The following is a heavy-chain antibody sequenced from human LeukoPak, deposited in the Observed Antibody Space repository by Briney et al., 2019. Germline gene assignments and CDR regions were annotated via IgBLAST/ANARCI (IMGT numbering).Heavy chain of an antibody. CDR1: GGTFSIYA. Sequence: ASVKVSFKSSGGTFSIYAIIWVRQAPGQGLEWMGGIIPIFGTANYAQKFQGRVTITTDESTSTAYMELSSLRSEDTAVYYCARALSNPPYYYYYMDVWGKGTTVTVSS. CDR2: IIPIFGTA. V-gene: IGHV1-69*05. J-gene: IGHJ6*03. CDR3: ARALSNPPYYYYYMDV. D-gene: IGHD4-11*01.